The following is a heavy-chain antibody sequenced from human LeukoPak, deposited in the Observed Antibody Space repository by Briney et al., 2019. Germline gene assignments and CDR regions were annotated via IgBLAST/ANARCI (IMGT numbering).Heavy chain of an antibody. Sequence: GGSLRLSCAASGFTFSSYWMSWVRQAPGKGLEWVANIKQDGSEKYYVDSVKGRFTISRDNAKNSLYLQMNSLRAEDTAVYYCARDRMVGATTHFDYWGQGTLVTVSS. D-gene: IGHD1-26*01. CDR1: GFTFSSYW. CDR3: ARDRMVGATTHFDY. V-gene: IGHV3-7*01. J-gene: IGHJ4*02. CDR2: IKQDGSEK.